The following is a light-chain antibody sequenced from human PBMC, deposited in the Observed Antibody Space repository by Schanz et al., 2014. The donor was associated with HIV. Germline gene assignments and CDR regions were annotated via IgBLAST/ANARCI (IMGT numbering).Light chain of an antibody. CDR2: GAS. V-gene: IGKV3-20*01. J-gene: IGKJ4*01. CDR3: QYFGNSGGT. Sequence: EIVLTQSPGTLSLSPGERATLSCRASRSVSDNHLAWYQQKPGQTPRLLIYGASSRATGIPDRFSGSGSGTDFTLTISRLEPEDFAVYFCQYFGNSGGTFGGGTKVEIK. CDR1: RSVSDNH.